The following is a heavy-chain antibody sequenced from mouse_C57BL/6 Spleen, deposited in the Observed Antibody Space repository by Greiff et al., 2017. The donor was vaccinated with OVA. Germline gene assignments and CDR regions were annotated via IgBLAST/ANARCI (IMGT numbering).Heavy chain of an antibody. CDR1: GFSFNTYA. Sequence: EVHLVESGGGLVQPKGSLKLSCAASGFSFNTYAMNWVRQAPGKGLEWVARIRSKSNNYATYYADSVKDRFTISRDDSESRRYLQMNNLKTEDTAMYYCVGHAGYDYGDTWFAYWGQGTLVTVSA. CDR3: VGHAGYDYGDTWFAY. J-gene: IGHJ3*01. V-gene: IGHV10-1*01. CDR2: IRSKSNNYAT. D-gene: IGHD2-4*01.